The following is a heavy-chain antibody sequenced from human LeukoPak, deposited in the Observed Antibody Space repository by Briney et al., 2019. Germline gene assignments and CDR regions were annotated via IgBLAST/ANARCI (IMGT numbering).Heavy chain of an antibody. Sequence: PSETLSLTCTVSGGSISTSNYYWGWIRQPPGKGLEWIGNIFYSGSTYYSPSLRSRVTISLGTSRNQFSLKLNSVTAADTAVYYCAKSEYYYYYMDVWGKGTTVTISS. D-gene: IGHD1-14*01. CDR3: AKSEYYYYYMDV. V-gene: IGHV4-39*07. CDR2: IFYSGST. CDR1: GGSISTSNYY. J-gene: IGHJ6*03.